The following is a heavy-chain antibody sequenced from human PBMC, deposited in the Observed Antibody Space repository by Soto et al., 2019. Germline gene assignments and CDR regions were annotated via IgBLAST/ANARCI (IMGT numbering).Heavy chain of an antibody. CDR2: ISSSGSTI. D-gene: IGHD2-15*01. CDR1: GFTFSDYY. CDR3: ARELQLGYCSGGSCYAVGAFDI. Sequence: GGSLRLSCAASGFTFSDYYMSWIRQAPGKGLEWVSYISSSGSTIYYADSVKGRFTISRDNAKNSLYLQMNSLRAEDTAVYYCARELQLGYCSGGSCYAVGAFDIWGQGTMVTVSS. J-gene: IGHJ3*02. V-gene: IGHV3-11*01.